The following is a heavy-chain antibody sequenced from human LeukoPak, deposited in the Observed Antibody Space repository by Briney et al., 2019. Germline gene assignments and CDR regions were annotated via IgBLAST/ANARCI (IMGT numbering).Heavy chain of an antibody. Sequence: GESLKISCKGFGNSFTKYWINWVRQMPGKGLEWMGRIDPNDSQTNYSPSFQGHVTISADKSITTAYLQWSSLKASDTGIYYCARAYSGYDSFDYWGQGTLVTVSS. V-gene: IGHV5-10-1*01. CDR1: GNSFTKYW. J-gene: IGHJ4*02. CDR2: IDPNDSQT. D-gene: IGHD5-12*01. CDR3: ARAYSGYDSFDY.